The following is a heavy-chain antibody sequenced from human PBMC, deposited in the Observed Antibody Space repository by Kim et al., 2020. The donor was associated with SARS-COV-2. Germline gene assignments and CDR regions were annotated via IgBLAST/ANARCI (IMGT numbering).Heavy chain of an antibody. J-gene: IGHJ6*02. V-gene: IGHV1-8*01. CDR1: GYTFTSYD. CDR2: MNPNSGNT. D-gene: IGHD4-17*01. Sequence: ASVKVSCKASGYTFTSYDINWVRQATGQGLEWMGWMNPNSGNTGYAQKFQGRVTMTRNTSISTAYMELSSLRSEDTAVYYCARGWSSNYGVRYYYYGMDVWGQGTTVTVSS. CDR3: ARGWSSNYGVRYYYYGMDV.